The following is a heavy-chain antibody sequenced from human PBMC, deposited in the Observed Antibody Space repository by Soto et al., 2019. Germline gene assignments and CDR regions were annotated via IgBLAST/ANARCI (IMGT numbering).Heavy chain of an antibody. V-gene: IGHV4-34*01. CDR2: INHSGST. CDR1: GGSFSGYY. CDR3: ASQERYYGSGSYYNVN. D-gene: IGHD3-10*01. J-gene: IGHJ4*02. Sequence: QVQLQQWGAGLLKPSETLSLTCAVYGGSFSGYYWSWIRQPPGKGLEWIGEINHSGSTNYNPSLKSRVTISVDTSKNQFSLKLSSVTAADTAVYYCASQERYYGSGSYYNVNWGQGTLVTVSS.